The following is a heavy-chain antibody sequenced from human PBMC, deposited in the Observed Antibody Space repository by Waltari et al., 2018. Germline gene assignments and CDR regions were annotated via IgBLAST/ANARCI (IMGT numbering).Heavy chain of an antibody. CDR3: TKRAESNGWTGWIFDY. CDR2: MSGSGGNT. Sequence: EVQLLESGGGLAQPGGSLRLSCAASGSTFSSYAMSWVRQAPGKGLEWGSAMSGSGGNTYYADSVKGRFTISRDNSKNTLYLQMNSLRAEDTAVYYCTKRAESNGWTGWIFDYWGQGTLVTVSS. CDR1: GSTFSSYA. V-gene: IGHV3-23*01. D-gene: IGHD6-19*01. J-gene: IGHJ4*02.